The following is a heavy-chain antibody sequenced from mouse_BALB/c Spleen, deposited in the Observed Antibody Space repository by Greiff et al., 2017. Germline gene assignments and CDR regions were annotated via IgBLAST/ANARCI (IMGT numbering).Heavy chain of an antibody. CDR2: ISSGGST. Sequence: EVQRVESGGGLVKPGGSLKLSCAASGFTFSSYAMSWVRQTPEKRLEWVASISSGGSTYYPDSVKGRFTISRDNARNILYLQMSSLRSEDTAMYYCAREYGNYYWGQGTTLTVSS. V-gene: IGHV5-6-5*01. J-gene: IGHJ2*01. CDR3: AREYGNYY. CDR1: GFTFSSYA. D-gene: IGHD2-10*02.